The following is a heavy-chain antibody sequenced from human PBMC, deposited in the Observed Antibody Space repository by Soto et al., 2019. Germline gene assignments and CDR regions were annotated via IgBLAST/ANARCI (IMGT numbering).Heavy chain of an antibody. V-gene: IGHV3-7*01. CDR2: IKQDGSEK. Sequence: EVQLVESGGGLVRPGGSLRLSCAASGFTFSSYWMSWVRQAPGKGLEWVANIKQDGSEKYYVDSVKGRFTISRDNAKNSLYLQMNSLRAEDTAVYYCARDRWFGELLPSPFDYWGQGTLVTVSS. CDR3: ARDRWFGELLPSPFDY. D-gene: IGHD3-10*01. CDR1: GFTFSSYW. J-gene: IGHJ4*02.